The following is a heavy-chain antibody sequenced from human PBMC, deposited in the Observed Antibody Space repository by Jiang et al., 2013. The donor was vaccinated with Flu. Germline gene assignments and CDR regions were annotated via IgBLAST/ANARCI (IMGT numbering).Heavy chain of an antibody. V-gene: IGHV1-24*01. CDR1: GDSFTELS. D-gene: IGHD4/OR15-4a*01. Sequence: GAEVKKPGASVKVSCKVSGDSFTELSIHWVRQAPGKGLEWMGGFDPGAGETVSTQNFQGRLTLTEDTSTDTAYMELSSLRSDDTATYYCATVGRGVLDDYYFDYWGQGTLVIVSS. J-gene: IGHJ4*02. CDR2: FDPGAGET. CDR3: ATVGRGVLDDYYFDY.